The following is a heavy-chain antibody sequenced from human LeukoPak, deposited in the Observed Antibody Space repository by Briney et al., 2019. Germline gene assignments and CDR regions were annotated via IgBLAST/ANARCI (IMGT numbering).Heavy chain of an antibody. CDR1: GGSISSYY. V-gene: IGHV4-4*07. D-gene: IGHD3-9*01. CDR2: IYTSGST. Sequence: PSETLSLTCTVSGGSISSYYWSWIRQPAGKGLEWIGRIYTSGSTYYNPSLKSRVTISVDTSKNQFSLKLSSVTAADTAVYYCATTYDILTGYYGPMYYYYYMDVWGKGTTVTVSS. CDR3: ATTYDILTGYYGPMYYYYYMDV. J-gene: IGHJ6*03.